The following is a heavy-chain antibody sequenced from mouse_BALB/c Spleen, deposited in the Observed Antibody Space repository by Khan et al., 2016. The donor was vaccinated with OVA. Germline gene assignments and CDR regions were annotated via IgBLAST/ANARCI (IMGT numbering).Heavy chain of an antibody. CDR3: TRSFDSYYFDY. D-gene: IGHD2-4*01. J-gene: IGHJ2*01. CDR2: IYPGNSDT. Sequence: EVKLQESGTVLARPGASVKMSCKASGYSFTSYWMHWVKQRPGQGLEWIGAIYPGNSDTRYNQKFKGKAKLTAVTSASTAYMELSSLTNEDSAFYSCTRSFDSYYFDYWGQGTTLTVSS. V-gene: IGHV1-5*01. CDR1: GYSFTSYW.